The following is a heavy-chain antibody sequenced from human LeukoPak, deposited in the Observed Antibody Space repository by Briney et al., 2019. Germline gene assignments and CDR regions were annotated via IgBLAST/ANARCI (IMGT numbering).Heavy chain of an antibody. CDR2: IIPIFDTV. V-gene: IGHV1-69*06. CDR1: GGTFSSYA. J-gene: IGHJ4*02. Sequence: GASVKVSCKASGGTFSSYAIGWVRQAPGQGLEWMGGIIPIFDTVNYAQKFQGRVTITADKSTSTAYMELSSLRSEDTAVYYCARGDYDYVWGSHRYHDYWGQGTLVTVSS. D-gene: IGHD3-16*02. CDR3: ARGDYDYVWGSHRYHDY.